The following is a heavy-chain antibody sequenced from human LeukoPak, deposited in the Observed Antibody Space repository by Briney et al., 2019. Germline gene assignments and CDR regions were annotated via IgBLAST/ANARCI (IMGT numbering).Heavy chain of an antibody. CDR3: AKPPTYYYGSGSYLY. CDR2: ISGSGGST. V-gene: IGHV3-23*01. J-gene: IGHJ4*02. Sequence: PGGSLRLSCAASGFTFTSYAMSWVRQAPGKGLEWVSAISGSGGSTYYADSVKGRFTISRDNSKNTLYLQMNSLRAEDTAVYYCAKPPTYYYGSGSYLYWGQGTLVTVSS. CDR1: GFTFTSYA. D-gene: IGHD3-10*01.